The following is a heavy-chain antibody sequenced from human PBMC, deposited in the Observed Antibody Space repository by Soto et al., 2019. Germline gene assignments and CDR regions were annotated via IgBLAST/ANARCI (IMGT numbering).Heavy chain of an antibody. CDR2: IYWDDDK. J-gene: IGHJ5*02. Sequence: QITLKESGPTLVKPTQTLTLTCTFSGFSLSTSGVGVGWIRQPPGKALEWLALIYWDDDKRYSPSLKSRLTITKDTSKNQVVLTMTNMDPGDTATSYCAHSWYCSGGSCYYSNRFDPWGQGTLVTVSS. D-gene: IGHD2-15*01. CDR1: GFSLSTSGVG. V-gene: IGHV2-5*02. CDR3: AHSWYCSGGSCYYSNRFDP.